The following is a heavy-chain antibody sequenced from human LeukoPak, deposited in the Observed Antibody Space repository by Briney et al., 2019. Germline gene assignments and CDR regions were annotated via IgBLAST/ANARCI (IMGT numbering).Heavy chain of an antibody. CDR3: ARVDGLVSADY. V-gene: IGHV3-23*01. CDR2: ISASGDTT. CDR1: GFNFINYA. D-gene: IGHD3-9*01. Sequence: GGSLRLSCAASGFNFINYAMTWVRQAPGKGLRWVSSISASGDTTYYTDSVKGQFTISRDNSKNTLYLQMNSLRVDVTAVYYCARVDGLVSADYWGQGTLVTVSA. J-gene: IGHJ4*02.